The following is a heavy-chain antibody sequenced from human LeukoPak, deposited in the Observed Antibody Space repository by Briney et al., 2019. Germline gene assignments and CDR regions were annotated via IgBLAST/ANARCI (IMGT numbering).Heavy chain of an antibody. CDR1: GYTFTDYY. V-gene: IGHV1-2*02. CDR3: ARPSTFYYDSSNYYPDAFDI. CDR2: INPNSGGT. D-gene: IGHD3-22*01. Sequence: ASVKVSCKASGYTFTDYYMNWVRQAPGQGLEWQGWINPNSGGTNYAQKFQGRVTMTRDTSTSTAYMELRRLAPDDTAVYYCARPSTFYYDSSNYYPDAFDIWGRGTMVTVSS. J-gene: IGHJ3*02.